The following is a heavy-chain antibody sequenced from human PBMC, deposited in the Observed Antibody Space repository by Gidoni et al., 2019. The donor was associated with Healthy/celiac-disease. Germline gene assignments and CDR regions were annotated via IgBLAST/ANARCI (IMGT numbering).Heavy chain of an antibody. CDR2: IYYSGST. J-gene: IGHJ4*02. D-gene: IGHD3-22*01. CDR1: GGSISSGGYY. V-gene: IGHV4-31*03. CDR3: AREYYYDSSGHRPFDY. Sequence: QVQLQESGPGLVKPSQTLSLTCTFSGGSISSGGYYWSWIRQHPGKGLEWIGYIYYSGSTYYNPSLKSRVTISVDTSKNQFSLKLSSVTAADTAVYYCAREYYYDSSGHRPFDYWGQGTLVTVSS.